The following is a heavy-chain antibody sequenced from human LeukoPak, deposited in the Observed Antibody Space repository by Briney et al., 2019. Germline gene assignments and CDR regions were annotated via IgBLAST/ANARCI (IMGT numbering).Heavy chain of an antibody. Sequence: PSETLSLTCGFYGESFSDYYWGWIRQPPGKGLEWIGEINGTGSTNYNPSLKSRVTISVDTSRNQFSLRLTSVTAADTAVYYCARGRSLHYFDYWGQGTLVTVSS. CDR1: GESFSDYY. V-gene: IGHV4-34*01. CDR2: INGTGST. J-gene: IGHJ4*02. CDR3: ARGRSLHYFDY.